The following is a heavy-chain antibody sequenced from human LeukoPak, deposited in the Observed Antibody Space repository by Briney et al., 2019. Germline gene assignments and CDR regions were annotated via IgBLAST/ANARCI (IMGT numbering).Heavy chain of an antibody. V-gene: IGHV3-53*01. D-gene: IGHD4-17*01. CDR1: GFTVSSNY. CDR3: ARDQYGGYALDY. CDR2: IYSGGST. Sequence: GGSLRLSCAASGFTVSSNYMSWVRQAPGKGLEWVSVIYSGGSTYYADSVKGRFTISRDTAKNSLYLQMNSPRAEDTAVYYCARDQYGGYALDYWGQGTLVTVSS. J-gene: IGHJ4*02.